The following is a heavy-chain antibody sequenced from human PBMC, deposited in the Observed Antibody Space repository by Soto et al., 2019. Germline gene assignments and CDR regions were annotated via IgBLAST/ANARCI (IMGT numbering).Heavy chain of an antibody. V-gene: IGHV3-66*01. J-gene: IGHJ4*02. D-gene: IGHD3-22*01. CDR2: IYSGGST. CDR3: ASSYYDSSGYYSPVGY. Sequence: EVQLVESGGGLVQPGGSLRLSCAASGFTVSSNYMSWVRQAPGKGLEWVSVIYSGGSTYYADSVKGRFTISRDNSKNTLYLQRNSLRAEDTAVYYCASSYYDSSGYYSPVGYWGQGTLVTVSS. CDR1: GFTVSSNY.